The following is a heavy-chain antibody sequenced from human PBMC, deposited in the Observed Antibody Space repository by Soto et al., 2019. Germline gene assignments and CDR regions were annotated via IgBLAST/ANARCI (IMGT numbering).Heavy chain of an antibody. J-gene: IGHJ6*02. CDR3: ASQRYCSSTSCYYGMDV. D-gene: IGHD2-2*01. CDR1: GYSFTSYW. V-gene: IGHV5-10-1*01. CDR2: IDPSDSYT. Sequence: GESLKISCKGSGYSFTSYWIGWVRQMPGKGLEWMGRIDPSDSYTNYSPSFQGHVTISADKSISTAYLQWSSLKASDTAMYYCASQRYCSSTSCYYGMDVWGQGTTVTVSS.